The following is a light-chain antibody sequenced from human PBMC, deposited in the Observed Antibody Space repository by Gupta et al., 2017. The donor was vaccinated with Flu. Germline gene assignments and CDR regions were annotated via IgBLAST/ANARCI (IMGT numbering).Light chain of an antibody. CDR2: DDN. J-gene: IGLJ2*01. CDR3: QVWDSSSDHVV. CDR1: NIGSKA. Sequence: SYVLTQPPSVSVAPGQTARITCGGNNIGSKAVHWYQREPGQAPVLIVNDDNARPSGIPERFSGSNSGNTATLTITRVEAGDEADYYCQVWDSSSDHVVFGGGTKLTVL. V-gene: IGLV3-21*02.